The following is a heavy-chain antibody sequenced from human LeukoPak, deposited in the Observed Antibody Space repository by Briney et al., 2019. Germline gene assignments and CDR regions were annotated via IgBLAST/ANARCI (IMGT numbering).Heavy chain of an antibody. CDR2: IYYSGST. Sequence: SETLSLTCTVSGGSISSSSYYWGWIRQPPGKGLEWIGSIYYSGSTYYNPSLKSRVTISVDTSKNQFSLKLSSVTAADTAVYYCARLGRHYYGSGSYRDYWGQGTLVTVSS. CDR1: GGSISSSSYY. CDR3: ARLGRHYYGSGSYRDY. V-gene: IGHV4-39*07. J-gene: IGHJ4*02. D-gene: IGHD3-10*01.